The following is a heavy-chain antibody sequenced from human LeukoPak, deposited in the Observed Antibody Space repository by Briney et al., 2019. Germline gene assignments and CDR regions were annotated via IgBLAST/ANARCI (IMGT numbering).Heavy chain of an antibody. CDR3: ARDGDDSSGYPYYAFDI. J-gene: IGHJ3*02. V-gene: IGHV1-46*01. D-gene: IGHD3-22*01. Sequence: ASVKVSCKASGYTFTSYYIHWVRQAPGQGLEWMGIINPSGGSTSYPQKFQGRVTMTRDMSTSIVYMELSSLRSEDTAVYYCARDGDDSSGYPYYAFDIWGQGTMVTVSS. CDR1: GYTFTSYY. CDR2: INPSGGST.